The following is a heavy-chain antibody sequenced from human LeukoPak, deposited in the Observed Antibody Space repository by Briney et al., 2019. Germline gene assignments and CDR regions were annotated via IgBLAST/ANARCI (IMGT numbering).Heavy chain of an antibody. Sequence: SGGSLRLSCAASGFTLSSYSMNWVRQAPGKGLEWVSSISTSSSYIYHADSVRGRFTISRDNAKNSLYLQMNNLRAEDTAVYYCARAHEVGDYWGQGTLVTVSS. V-gene: IGHV3-21*01. CDR1: GFTLSSYS. D-gene: IGHD1-26*01. CDR2: ISTSSSYI. J-gene: IGHJ4*02. CDR3: ARAHEVGDY.